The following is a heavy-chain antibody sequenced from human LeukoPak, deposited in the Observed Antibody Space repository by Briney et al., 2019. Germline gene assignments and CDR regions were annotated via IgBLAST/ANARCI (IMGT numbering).Heavy chain of an antibody. Sequence: PGGSLRLSCAASGFTLNSYNMHWVRQAPGKGLEWVGRIKSKTDGGTTDYAAPVKGKFTISRDDSKNTLYLQMNSLKTEDTAVYYCTSGWQLIDFWGQGTLVTVSS. CDR1: GFTLNSYN. V-gene: IGHV3-15*01. J-gene: IGHJ4*02. D-gene: IGHD1-26*01. CDR3: TSGWQLIDF. CDR2: IKSKTDGGTT.